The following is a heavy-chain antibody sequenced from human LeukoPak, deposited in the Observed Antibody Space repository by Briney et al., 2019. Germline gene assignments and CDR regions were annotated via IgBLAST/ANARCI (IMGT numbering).Heavy chain of an antibody. CDR3: ASANYYDSSGSWAY. J-gene: IGHJ4*02. D-gene: IGHD3-22*01. CDR2: INHSGST. CDR1: GGSFSGYY. V-gene: IGHV4-34*01. Sequence: SETLSLTCAVYGGSFSGYYWSWIRQPPGKGLEWIGEINHSGSTNYNPSLKSRVTISVDTSKNQFSLKLSSVTAADTAVYYCASANYYDSSGSWAYWGQGTLVTVSS.